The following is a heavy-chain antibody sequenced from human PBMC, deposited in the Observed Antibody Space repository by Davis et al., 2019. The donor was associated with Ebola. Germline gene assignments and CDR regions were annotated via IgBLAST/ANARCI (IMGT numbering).Heavy chain of an antibody. D-gene: IGHD1-26*01. Sequence: SVKVSCKASGGTFSTSTFIWVRQAPGQGLEWMGGIIPIFGAANYARKFQGRVIITADKSTNTSYMELTSLRSEDTAVYYCAQWDYRRIDFWGQGTLVTVSS. CDR2: IIPIFGAA. CDR3: AQWDYRRIDF. J-gene: IGHJ4*02. V-gene: IGHV1-69*06. CDR1: GGTFSTST.